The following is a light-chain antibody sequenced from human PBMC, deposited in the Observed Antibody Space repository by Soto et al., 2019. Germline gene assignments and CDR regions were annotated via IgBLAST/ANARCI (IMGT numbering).Light chain of an antibody. CDR1: QTISTY. Sequence: DIQMTQSPSSLSASVGDRVTITCRASQTISTYLNWYQQKPGKAPKLLIYAASTLQSGVPSRFSGSGSGKDFTLTINSLQPEDFGTYYCQQSHGIPYTFGQGTKLQIK. J-gene: IGKJ2*01. CDR3: QQSHGIPYT. CDR2: AAS. V-gene: IGKV1-39*01.